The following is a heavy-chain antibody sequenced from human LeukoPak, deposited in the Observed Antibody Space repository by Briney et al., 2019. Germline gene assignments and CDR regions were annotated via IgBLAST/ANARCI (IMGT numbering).Heavy chain of an antibody. CDR2: IDYSGGT. CDR3: VRDRGSYTTDY. J-gene: IGHJ4*02. D-gene: IGHD2-2*02. CDR1: GDSITSSGYY. V-gene: IGHV4-39*07. Sequence: SETPSLTCTVSGDSITSSGYYWGWIRQPPGKGLEWIGTIDYSGGTYYSSSLKSRVTISPDTSKKQFSLKLISVTAADTAVYYCVRDRGSYTTDYWGQGTLVTVSS.